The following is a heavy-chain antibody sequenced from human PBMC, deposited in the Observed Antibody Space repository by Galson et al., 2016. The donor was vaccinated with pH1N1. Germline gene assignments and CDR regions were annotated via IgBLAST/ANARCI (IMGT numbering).Heavy chain of an antibody. V-gene: IGHV1-69*13. CDR1: GGPFSAYT. J-gene: IGHJ4*02. D-gene: IGHD3-22*01. CDR3: ARRHKHSDTSGFQN. CDR2: IIPIFGTP. Sequence: SVKVSCKASGGPFSAYTINWVRQAPGQGLEWIGGIIPIFGTPTYAQKFQGRVTITADESSTTHYMELRSLSSEDTAISYCARRHKHSDTSGFQNWGQGTLVTVSS.